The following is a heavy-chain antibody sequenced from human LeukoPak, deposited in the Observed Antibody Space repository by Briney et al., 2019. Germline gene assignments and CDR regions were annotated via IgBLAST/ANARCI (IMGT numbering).Heavy chain of an antibody. Sequence: ASVKVSCKASGYTFTGYYMHWVRQPPGQGLEWMGIINPSGGSTSYAQKFQGRVTMTRDTSTSTVYMELSSLRSEDTAVYYCARGYYDILTGSVWLDYWGQGTLVTVSS. CDR1: GYTFTGYY. D-gene: IGHD3-9*01. CDR2: INPSGGST. J-gene: IGHJ4*02. CDR3: ARGYYDILTGSVWLDY. V-gene: IGHV1-46*01.